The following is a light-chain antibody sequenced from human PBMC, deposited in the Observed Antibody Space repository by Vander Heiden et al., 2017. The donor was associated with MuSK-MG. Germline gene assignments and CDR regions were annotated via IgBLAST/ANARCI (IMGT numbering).Light chain of an antibody. CDR2: AAS. Sequence: DTQFTQSPSFLSASVGDRVTINCRASQGISNYLAWYEQKPGKAPKLLSKAASTLQSGVPSRFSGSGSGTEFTLTISSLQPEDYATYYCQQGNSYPYTFGQGTTLEIK. CDR1: QGISNY. V-gene: IGKV1-9*01. J-gene: IGKJ2*01. CDR3: QQGNSYPYT.